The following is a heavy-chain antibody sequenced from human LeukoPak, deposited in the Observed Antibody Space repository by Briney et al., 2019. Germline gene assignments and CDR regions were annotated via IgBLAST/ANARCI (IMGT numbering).Heavy chain of an antibody. CDR2: INPNSGGT. CDR3: ARVPIFYSNYEGYFDY. D-gene: IGHD4-11*01. V-gene: IGHV1-2*02. CDR1: GYTFTGYY. J-gene: IGHJ4*02. Sequence: ASVKVSCKASGYTFTGYYMHWVRQAPGQGLEWMGWINPNSGGTNYAQKFQGRVTMTRDTSISTAYMELSRLRSDDTAVYYCARVPIFYSNYEGYFDYWGQGTLVTVSS.